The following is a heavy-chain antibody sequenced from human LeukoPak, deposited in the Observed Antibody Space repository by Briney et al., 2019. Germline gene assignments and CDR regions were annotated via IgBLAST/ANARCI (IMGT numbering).Heavy chain of an antibody. CDR3: ARRRVVAAVYYYGSGSYSDY. J-gene: IGHJ4*02. D-gene: IGHD3-10*01. V-gene: IGHV4-34*01. Sequence: SETLSLTCAVNGGSFSGYYWSWIRQPPGKGLEWIGEINHSGSTNYNPSLKSRVTISVDTSKNQFSLKLSSVTAADTAVYYCARRRVVAAVYYYGSGSYSDYWGQGTLVTVSS. CDR2: INHSGST. CDR1: GGSFSGYY.